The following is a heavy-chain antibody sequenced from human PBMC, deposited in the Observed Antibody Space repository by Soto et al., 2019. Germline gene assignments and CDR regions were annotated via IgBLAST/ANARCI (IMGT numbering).Heavy chain of an antibody. CDR3: ARDFHHRLRHLSSGYFQH. CDR2: ISSSSSYM. Sequence: PGGSLRLSCAASGFTFSAYGMTWVRQAPGKGLEWVAYISSSSSYMYYADSVKGRFTVSRDNAQKSLYLEMNSLRADDTAVYYCARDFHHRLRHLSSGYFQHWGQGTLVTVSS. J-gene: IGHJ1*01. CDR1: GFTFSAYG. D-gene: IGHD6-6*01. V-gene: IGHV3-21*01.